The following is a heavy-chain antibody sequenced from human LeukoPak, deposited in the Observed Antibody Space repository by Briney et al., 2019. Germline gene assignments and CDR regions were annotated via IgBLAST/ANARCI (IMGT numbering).Heavy chain of an antibody. J-gene: IGHJ4*02. D-gene: IGHD2-2*01. CDR1: GFTFSSYS. CDR3: AKDRRPHTVSTQNGAFDY. V-gene: IGHV3-48*01. Sequence: GGSLRLSCAASGFTFSSYSMNWVRQAPGKGLEWVSYISTTGSIIYYADSVKGRFTISRDNSKNALYLQMNSLRVEDTAVYYCAKDRRPHTVSTQNGAFDYWGQGTLVTVSS. CDR2: ISTTGSII.